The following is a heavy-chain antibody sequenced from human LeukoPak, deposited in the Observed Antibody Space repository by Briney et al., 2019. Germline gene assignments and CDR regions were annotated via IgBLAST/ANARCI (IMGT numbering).Heavy chain of an antibody. D-gene: IGHD3-9*01. CDR3: ARPSSYFDWTRYYFDY. Sequence: ASVKVSCKASGYTFTGYCMHWVRQAPGQGLERMGWINPNSGGTNYAQKFQGRVTMTRDTSISTAYMELSRLRSDDTAVYYCARPSSYFDWTRYYFDYWGQGTLVTVSS. CDR1: GYTFTGYC. CDR2: INPNSGGT. V-gene: IGHV1-2*02. J-gene: IGHJ4*02.